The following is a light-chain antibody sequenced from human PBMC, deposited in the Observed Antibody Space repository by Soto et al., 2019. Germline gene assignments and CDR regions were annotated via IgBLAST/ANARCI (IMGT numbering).Light chain of an antibody. V-gene: IGLV1-51*01. CDR3: GTWDTSLNGPYV. J-gene: IGLJ1*01. Sequence: QSALTQPPSVSAAPGQMVTISCSGSSSTIGNSYVSWYQQLPGAAPKLLIYDNDKRPSGIPDRFSGSKSGTSATLAITGLQTGDEADYYCGTWDTSLNGPYVFGTGTKVTVL. CDR1: SSTIGNSY. CDR2: DND.